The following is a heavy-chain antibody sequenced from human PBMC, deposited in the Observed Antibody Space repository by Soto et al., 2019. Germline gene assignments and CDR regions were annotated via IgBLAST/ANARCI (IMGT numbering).Heavy chain of an antibody. D-gene: IGHD2-21*02. Sequence: QVQMQESGPGLVKPSETLSLTCTVSGASLNSYYWNWIRQPPGGVLEWLGFISYSGTTHYNPSLRIRFALSIDPSKNQFSLKLTSVTVADTAVSYCATRTARPHYYYRGLDVWGQGATVTVSS. J-gene: IGHJ6*02. CDR2: ISYSGTT. V-gene: IGHV4-59*01. CDR3: ATRTARPHYYYRGLDV. CDR1: GASLNSYY.